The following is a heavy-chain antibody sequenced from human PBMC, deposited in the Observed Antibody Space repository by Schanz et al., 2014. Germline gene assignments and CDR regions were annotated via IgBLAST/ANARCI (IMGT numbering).Heavy chain of an antibody. V-gene: IGHV3-48*01. D-gene: IGHD1-1*01. Sequence: DVHLLESGGGLVQPGGSLRLSCAASEFTFSSHSFNWVRQAPGKGLEWISYITYNGGTIYYADSVKGRFTISRDNAKNSLYLEMNSLRAEDTALYYCARDRRNADLDYWGQGTLVTVSS. CDR1: EFTFSSHS. CDR3: ARDRRNADLDY. CDR2: ITYNGGTI. J-gene: IGHJ4*02.